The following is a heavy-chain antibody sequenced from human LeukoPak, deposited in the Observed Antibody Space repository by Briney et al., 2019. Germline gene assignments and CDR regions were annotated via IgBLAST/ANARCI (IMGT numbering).Heavy chain of an antibody. CDR2: IKHDGSDK. D-gene: IGHD4-23*01. J-gene: IGHJ4*02. CDR1: GFTFSSYW. CDR3: ARARYGGNYYFDY. Sequence: PGGSLRLSCVASGFTFSSYWRSWVRQAPGKGLEWVANIKHDGSDKYYVDSVKGRFTISRDNAKNSVYLQMSSLRAEDTAVYYCARARYGGNYYFDYWGQGTLVTVSS. V-gene: IGHV3-7*02.